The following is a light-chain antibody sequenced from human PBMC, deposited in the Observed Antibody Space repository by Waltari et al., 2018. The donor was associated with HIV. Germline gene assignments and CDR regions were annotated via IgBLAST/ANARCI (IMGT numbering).Light chain of an antibody. Sequence: YELTQPPSVSVSPGQKAKIICSGDELPDHYAHWYQQRPGQAPVLVIYKDKERPSGIPERFSGSSSGTTATLTISGVLEEDEADYYCQSADSSETLGVFGGGTKLTVL. J-gene: IGLJ3*02. CDR1: ELPDHY. CDR2: KDK. V-gene: IGLV3-25*03. CDR3: QSADSSETLGV.